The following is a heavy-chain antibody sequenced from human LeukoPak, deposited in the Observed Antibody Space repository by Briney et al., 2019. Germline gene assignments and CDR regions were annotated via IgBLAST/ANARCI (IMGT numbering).Heavy chain of an antibody. J-gene: IGHJ4*02. CDR3: AREQQLVLDY. V-gene: IGHV3-21*01. Sequence: GGSLRLSCAASGFTFSSYSMNWVRQAPGKGLEWVSSISSSSSYIYYADSVKGRFTISRDNSKNTLYLQMNSLRAEDTAVYYCAREQQLVLDYWGQGTLVTVSS. D-gene: IGHD6-13*01. CDR2: ISSSSSYI. CDR1: GFTFSSYS.